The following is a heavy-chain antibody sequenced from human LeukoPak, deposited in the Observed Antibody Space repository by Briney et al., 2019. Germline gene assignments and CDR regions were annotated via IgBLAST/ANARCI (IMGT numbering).Heavy chain of an antibody. D-gene: IGHD4-17*01. Sequence: ASVKVSCKASGGTFSSYAISWVRQAPGQGLEWMGGIIPIFGTANYAQKFQGRVTITADESTSTAYMELSSLRSEDTAVYYCAREDFGDYYFDSWGQGTLVTVSS. CDR2: IIPIFGTA. CDR3: AREDFGDYYFDS. CDR1: GGTFSSYA. V-gene: IGHV1-69*13. J-gene: IGHJ4*02.